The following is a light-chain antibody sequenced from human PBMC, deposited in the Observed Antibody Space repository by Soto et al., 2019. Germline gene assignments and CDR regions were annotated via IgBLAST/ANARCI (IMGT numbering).Light chain of an antibody. CDR1: SSDVGGYNY. CDR2: EVS. V-gene: IGLV2-14*01. CDR3: SSYTSSSTPDV. Sequence: QSVLTQPASVSGSPGQSITISCTGTSSDVGGYNYVSWYQQHPGKAPKLMIYEVSNRPSGVSNRFSGSKSGNTASLTISGLPAEDEADYYCSSYTSSSTPDVFGTGTKLTVL. J-gene: IGLJ1*01.